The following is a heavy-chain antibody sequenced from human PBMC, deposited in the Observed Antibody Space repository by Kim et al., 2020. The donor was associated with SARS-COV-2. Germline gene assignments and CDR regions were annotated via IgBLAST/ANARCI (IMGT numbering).Heavy chain of an antibody. J-gene: IGHJ4*02. CDR2: INHSGST. D-gene: IGHD6-13*01. V-gene: IGHV4-34*01. Sequence: SETLSLTCAVYGGSFSGYYWSWIRQPPGKGLEWIGEINHSGSTNYNPSLKSRVTISVDTSKNQFSLKLSSVTAADTAVYYCARAPSSSWYTTLFDYWGQGTLVTVSS. CDR3: ARAPSSSWYTTLFDY. CDR1: GGSFSGYY.